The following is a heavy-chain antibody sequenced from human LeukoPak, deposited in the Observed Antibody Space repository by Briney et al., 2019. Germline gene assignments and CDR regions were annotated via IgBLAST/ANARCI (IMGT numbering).Heavy chain of an antibody. D-gene: IGHD6-13*01. CDR3: AGLSSWNYYYYMDV. V-gene: IGHV1-69*06. J-gene: IGHJ6*03. CDR1: GGTFSSYA. Sequence: ASVKVSCKASGGTFSSYAISWVRQAPGQGLEWMGGIIPIFGTANYAQKFQGRVTITADKSTSTAYMELSSLRSEDTAVYYCAGLSSWNYYYYMDVWGKGTTVTVSS. CDR2: IIPIFGTA.